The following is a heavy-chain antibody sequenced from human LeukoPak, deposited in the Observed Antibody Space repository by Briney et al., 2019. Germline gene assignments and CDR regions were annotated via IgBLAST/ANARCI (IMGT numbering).Heavy chain of an antibody. CDR2: VLFDGRDK. D-gene: IGHD2-2*01. V-gene: IGHV3-30*04. J-gene: IGHJ4*02. CDR1: GFTFSSHV. CDR3: ARDTLSDIVVVPAAPDY. Sequence: GGSLRLSCAASGFTFSSHVMHWVRQAPGKGLEWVAVVLFDGRDKYYADSVKGRFTISRDNSKNTLYLQMNSLRAEDTAVYYCARDTLSDIVVVPAAPDYWGQGTLVTVSS.